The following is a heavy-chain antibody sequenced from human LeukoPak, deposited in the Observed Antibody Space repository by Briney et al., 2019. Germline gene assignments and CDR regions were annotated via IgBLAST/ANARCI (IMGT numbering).Heavy chain of an antibody. D-gene: IGHD1-26*01. J-gene: IGHJ3*02. Sequence: ASVKVSCKASGYTFTSYYMHWVRQAPGQGLEWMGITNPSGGSTSCAQKFQGRVTMTRDMSTSTVYMELSSLRSEDTAVYYCARARSASGSYYSGAFDIWGQGTMVTVSS. CDR3: ARARSASGSYYSGAFDI. V-gene: IGHV1-46*01. CDR2: TNPSGGST. CDR1: GYTFTSYY.